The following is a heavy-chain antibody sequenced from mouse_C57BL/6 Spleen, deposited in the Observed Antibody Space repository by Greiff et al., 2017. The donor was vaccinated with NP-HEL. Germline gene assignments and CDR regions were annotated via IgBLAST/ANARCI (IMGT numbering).Heavy chain of an antibody. CDR2: IYPSDSET. D-gene: IGHD3-1*01. J-gene: IGHJ4*01. Sequence: QVQLQQPGAELVRPGSSVKLSCKASGYTFTSYWMDWVKQRPGQGLEWIGNIYPSDSETHYNQKFKDKATLTVDKSSSTAYMQLSSLTSEDSAVYYCARRGSPGDAMDYWGQGTSVTVSS. V-gene: IGHV1-61*01. CDR1: GYTFTSYW. CDR3: ARRGSPGDAMDY.